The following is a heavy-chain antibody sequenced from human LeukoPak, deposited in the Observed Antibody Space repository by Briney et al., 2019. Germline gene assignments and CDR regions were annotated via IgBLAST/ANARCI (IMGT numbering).Heavy chain of an antibody. V-gene: IGHV3-7*01. Sequence: GGSLRLSCAASGFTFSSYWMSWVRQAPGKGLEWVANIKQDGSEKYYVDSVKGRFTISRDNAKNSLYLQMNSLRAEDTAVYYCARERFLEWLLYRYAGHGMDVWGQGTTVTVSS. CDR2: IKQDGSEK. CDR1: GFTFSSYW. J-gene: IGHJ6*02. D-gene: IGHD3-3*01. CDR3: ARERFLEWLLYRYAGHGMDV.